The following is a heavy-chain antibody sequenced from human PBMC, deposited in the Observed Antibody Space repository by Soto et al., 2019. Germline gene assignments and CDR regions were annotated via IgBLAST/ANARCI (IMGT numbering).Heavy chain of an antibody. CDR1: GYTFTSYD. Sequence: QVQLVQAGAEVKKPGASVKVSCKASGYTFTSYDINWVRQATGQGLEWMGWMNPNSGNTGYAQKFQGRVTMTRNTSISTAYMELSSLRSEDTAVYYCARGVSVNYDYGASTGGWYFDLWGRGTLVTVSS. CDR3: ARGVSVNYDYGASTGGWYFDL. J-gene: IGHJ2*01. V-gene: IGHV1-8*01. CDR2: MNPNSGNT. D-gene: IGHD4-17*01.